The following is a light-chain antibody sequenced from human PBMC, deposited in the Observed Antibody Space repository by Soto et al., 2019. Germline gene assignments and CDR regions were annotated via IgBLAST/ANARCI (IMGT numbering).Light chain of an antibody. Sequence: IVLTPSPATLSLSPCERATLSFRASQSVSSYLAWYQQKPGQAPRLLIYDASNRATGIPARFSGSGSGTDFTLTISSLEPEDFAVYYCQQRSNWLTFGGGTKVDI. CDR2: DAS. CDR3: QQRSNWLT. V-gene: IGKV3-11*01. J-gene: IGKJ4*01. CDR1: QSVSSY.